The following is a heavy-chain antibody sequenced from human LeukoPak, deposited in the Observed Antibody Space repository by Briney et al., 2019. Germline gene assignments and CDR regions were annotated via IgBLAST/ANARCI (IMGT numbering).Heavy chain of an antibody. CDR1: GFTFSSYS. V-gene: IGHV3-21*01. D-gene: IGHD3-3*01. CDR2: ISSSSSYI. Sequence: GGSLRLSCAASGFTFSSYSMNWVRQAPGKGLEWVSSISSSSSYIYYADSVKGRFTISRDNAKNSLYLQMKSLRAEDTAVYYCARGSGDSYYYYYMDVWGKGTTVTVSS. J-gene: IGHJ6*03. CDR3: ARGSGDSYYYYYMDV.